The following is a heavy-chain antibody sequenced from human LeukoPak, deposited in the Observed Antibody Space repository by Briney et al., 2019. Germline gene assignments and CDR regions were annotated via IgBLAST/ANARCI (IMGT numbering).Heavy chain of an antibody. Sequence: GGSLRLSCAASGFTFSSYEMNWVRQAPGKGLEWVSYISSSGSTIYYADSVKGRFTIPRDNAKNSLYLQMNSLRAEDTAVYYCGRDGGRKDDYWGQGTLVTVSS. D-gene: IGHD2-15*01. CDR1: GFTFSSYE. CDR2: ISSSGSTI. J-gene: IGHJ4*02. CDR3: GRDGGRKDDY. V-gene: IGHV3-48*03.